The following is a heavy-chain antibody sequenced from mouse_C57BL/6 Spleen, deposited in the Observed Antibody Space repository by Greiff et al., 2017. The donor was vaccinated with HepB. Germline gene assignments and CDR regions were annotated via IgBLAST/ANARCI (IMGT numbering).Heavy chain of an antibody. Sequence: VQLQQSGPELVKPGASVKMSCKASGYTFTDYNMHWVKQSHGKSLEWIGYINPNNGGTSYNQKFKGKATLTVNKSSSTAYMELRSLTSEDSAVYYCARSLWLLYWYFDVWGTGTTVTVSS. D-gene: IGHD2-2*01. CDR3: ARSLWLLYWYFDV. V-gene: IGHV1-22*01. CDR1: GYTFTDYN. J-gene: IGHJ1*03. CDR2: INPNNGGT.